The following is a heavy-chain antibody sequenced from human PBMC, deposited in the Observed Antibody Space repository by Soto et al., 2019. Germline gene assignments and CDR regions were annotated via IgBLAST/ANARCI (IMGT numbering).Heavy chain of an antibody. CDR2: MNPSSGET. CDR3: ARLAEYCNGIKCYSNFDF. V-gene: IGHV1-8*01. CDR1: GYTFTSYD. Sequence: ASVKVSCKASGYTFTSYDINWVRQAPGRGLVWMGWMNPSSGETGSAQNFQGRVTMTRDISTRTFFMQLTSLRSEDTAIYYCARLAEYCNGIKCYSNFDFWGRGTQVTVSS. D-gene: IGHD2-15*01. J-gene: IGHJ4*01.